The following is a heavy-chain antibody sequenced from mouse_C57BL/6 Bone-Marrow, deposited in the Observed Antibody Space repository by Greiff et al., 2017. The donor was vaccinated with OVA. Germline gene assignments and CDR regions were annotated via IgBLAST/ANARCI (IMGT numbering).Heavy chain of an antibody. CDR3: ARADYDGGGFAY. D-gene: IGHD2-4*01. CDR1: GYAFSSSW. CDR2: IYPGDGDT. V-gene: IGHV1-82*01. J-gene: IGHJ3*01. Sequence: QVQLKQSGPELVKPGASVKISCKASGYAFSSSWMNWVKQRPGKGLEWIGRIYPGDGDTNYNGKFKGKATLTADKSSSTAYMQLSSLTSEDSAVYFCARADYDGGGFAYWGQGTLVTVSA.